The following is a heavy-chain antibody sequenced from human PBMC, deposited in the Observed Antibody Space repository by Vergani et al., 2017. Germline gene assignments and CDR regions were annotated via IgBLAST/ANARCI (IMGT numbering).Heavy chain of an antibody. CDR2: IKQDGSEK. CDR1: GFTFSSYW. D-gene: IGHD1-7*01. Sequence: VQLVESGGGVVQPGGSLRLSCAASGFTFSSYWMSWVRQAPGKGLEWVANIKQDGSEKYYVHSVKGRFTISRDNAKNSLYLQMNSLRAEDTAVYYCARDGTSNNNWFDPWGQGTLVTVSS. J-gene: IGHJ5*02. V-gene: IGHV3-7*01. CDR3: ARDGTSNNNWFDP.